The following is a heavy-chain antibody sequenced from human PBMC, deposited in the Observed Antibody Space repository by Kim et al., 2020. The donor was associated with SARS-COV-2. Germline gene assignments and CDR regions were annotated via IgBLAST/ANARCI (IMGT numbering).Heavy chain of an antibody. V-gene: IGHV3-33*06. D-gene: IGHD4-17*01. Sequence: YADSVKGRLTISRDNSKNTLYLQMNSLRAEDTAVYYCAKDRDYGGNGFPDWGQGTLVTVSS. J-gene: IGHJ4*02. CDR3: AKDRDYGGNGFPD.